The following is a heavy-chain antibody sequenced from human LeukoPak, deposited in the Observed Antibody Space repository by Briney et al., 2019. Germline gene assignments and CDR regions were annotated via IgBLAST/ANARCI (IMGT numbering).Heavy chain of an antibody. CDR2: IDPSDSYT. D-gene: IGHD3-10*01. Sequence: GESLKISCQGSGYNFASYWISWVRQMPGKGPEWMGRIDPSDSYTNYSPSFRGHVTISADKSISTAYLQWSSLKASDTAMYYCARRVGSGRSWFDPWGQGTLVTVSS. V-gene: IGHV5-10-1*01. J-gene: IGHJ5*02. CDR1: GYNFASYW. CDR3: ARRVGSGRSWFDP.